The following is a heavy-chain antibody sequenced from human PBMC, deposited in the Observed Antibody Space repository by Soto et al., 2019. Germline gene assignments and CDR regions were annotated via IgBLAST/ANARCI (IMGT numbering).Heavy chain of an antibody. D-gene: IGHD2-21*02. V-gene: IGHV1-3*05. J-gene: IGHJ4*02. CDR3: ASSIVVVTALDY. Sequence: QVQLVQSGAEEKKPGASVKVSCKASGYTFTSYAMHWVRQPPGQRLEWMGWINAGNGNTKYSQKFQGRVTITGDTSASTAYMELSSLRSEDTAVYYCASSIVVVTALDYWGQGTLVTVSS. CDR1: GYTFTSYA. CDR2: INAGNGNT.